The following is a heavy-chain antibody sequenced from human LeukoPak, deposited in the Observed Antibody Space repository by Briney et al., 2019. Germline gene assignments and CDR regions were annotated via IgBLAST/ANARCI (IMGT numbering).Heavy chain of an antibody. CDR3: ARPPIYYYDSSGYYPPTPYWYFDL. J-gene: IGHJ2*01. D-gene: IGHD3-22*01. Sequence: SETLSLTCTVSGGSISSSSYYWGWIRQPPGKGLEWIGSIYYSGSTYYNPSLKSRVTISVDTSKNQFSLKLSSVTAADTAVYYCARPPIYYYDSSGYYPPTPYWYFDLWGRGTLVTVSS. CDR1: GGSISSSSYY. CDR2: IYYSGST. V-gene: IGHV4-39*01.